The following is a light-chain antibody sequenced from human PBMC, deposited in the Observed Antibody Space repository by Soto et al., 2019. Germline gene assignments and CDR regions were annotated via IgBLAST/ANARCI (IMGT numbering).Light chain of an antibody. V-gene: IGLV2-14*03. CDR3: FSLATGHTYG. Sequence: QSVLTQPASVSGSPGQSITISCTGTSSDIGHYDYVSWYQQHPGKAPKLMIYHVTYRPSGVSNRYSGSKSGNSASLTISGLQADDEADYYFFSLATGHTYGYGSGIKVTVL. CDR1: SSDIGHYDY. CDR2: HVT. J-gene: IGLJ1*01.